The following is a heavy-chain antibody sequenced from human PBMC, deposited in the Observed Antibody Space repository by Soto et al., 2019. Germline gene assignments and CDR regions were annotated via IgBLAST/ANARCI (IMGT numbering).Heavy chain of an antibody. V-gene: IGHV4-34*01. J-gene: IGHJ3*02. Sequence: QVQLQQWGAGLLKPSETLSLTCAVYGGSFSGYYWSWIRQPPGKGLEGIGEINHSGSTNYNPSLTRRVTISVDTSKNQFSLKLSSVTAADTAVYYCAGHCSGGSCYLMGAFDIWGQGTMVTVSS. CDR2: INHSGST. D-gene: IGHD2-15*01. CDR1: GGSFSGYY. CDR3: AGHCSGGSCYLMGAFDI.